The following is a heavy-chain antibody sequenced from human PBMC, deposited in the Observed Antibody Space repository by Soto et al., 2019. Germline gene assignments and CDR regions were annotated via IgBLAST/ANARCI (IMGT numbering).Heavy chain of an antibody. CDR1: GGSISSYY. J-gene: IGHJ4*02. CDR3: ATSTVISNFDY. Sequence: QVQLQESGPGLVKPSETLSLTCTVSGGSISSYYWSWIRQPPGKGLEWIGYIYYSGSTNYNPSLKRRVTTSVDTSKNQFSLKLSSVTAADTAVYYCATSTVISNFDYWGQGTLVTVSS. V-gene: IGHV4-59*01. CDR2: IYYSGST. D-gene: IGHD4-17*01.